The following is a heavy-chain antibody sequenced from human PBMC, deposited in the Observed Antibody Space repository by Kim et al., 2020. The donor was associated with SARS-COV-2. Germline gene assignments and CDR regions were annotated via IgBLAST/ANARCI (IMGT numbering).Heavy chain of an antibody. CDR1: GGSISSYY. CDR3: ASSARIYYDSSGYYLRY. V-gene: IGHV4-59*01. CDR2: IYYSGST. D-gene: IGHD3-22*01. J-gene: IGHJ4*02. Sequence: SETLSLTCTVSGGSISSYYWSWIRQPPGKGLEWIGYIYYSGSTNYNPSLKSRVTISVDTSKNQFSLKLSSVTAADTAVYYCASSARIYYDSSGYYLRYWGQGTLVTVSS.